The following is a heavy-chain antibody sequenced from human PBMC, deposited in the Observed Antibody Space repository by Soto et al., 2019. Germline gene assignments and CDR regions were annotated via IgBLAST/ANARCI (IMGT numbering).Heavy chain of an antibody. CDR3: AREPNYGGNAGYFDY. CDR1: GGSISSSSYY. V-gene: IGHV4-39*07. CDR2: IYHSGST. J-gene: IGHJ4*02. Sequence: SETLSLTCTVSGGSISSSSYYWGWTRQPPGKGLEWIGIIYHSGSTNYSPSLKSRVTISVDKSKNQFSLKLTSVTAADTAVYYCAREPNYGGNAGYFDYWGQGTLVTVSS. D-gene: IGHD4-17*01.